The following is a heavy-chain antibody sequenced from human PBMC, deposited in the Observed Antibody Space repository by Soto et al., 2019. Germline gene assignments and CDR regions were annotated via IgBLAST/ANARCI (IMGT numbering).Heavy chain of an antibody. CDR3: AGYNLNYYFDA. Sequence: SETLSLTCTVSGGSVRDGSYYWAWLRQAPGKGLEWFGHIYHSGSTIYNPSLNSRVTISIDTSKSQYSLNLNSMTAADTAVYYCAGYNLNYYFDAWGQGTPVTVSS. J-gene: IGHJ5*02. V-gene: IGHV4-61*01. CDR2: IYHSGST. D-gene: IGHD1-7*01. CDR1: GGSVRDGSYY.